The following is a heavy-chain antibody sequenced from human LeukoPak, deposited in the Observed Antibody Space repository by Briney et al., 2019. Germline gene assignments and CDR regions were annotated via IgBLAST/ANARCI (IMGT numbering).Heavy chain of an antibody. D-gene: IGHD6-6*01. J-gene: IGHJ4*02. CDR2: ISYDGSNK. CDR1: GFTFSSYG. CDR3: AHIPSSSDY. V-gene: IGHV3-30*03. Sequence: GGSLRLSCAASGFTFSSYGMHWVRQAPGKGLEWVAVISYDGSNKYYADSVKGRFTISRDNSKNTLYLQMNSLRAEDTAVYYCAHIPSSSDYWGQGNLVTVSS.